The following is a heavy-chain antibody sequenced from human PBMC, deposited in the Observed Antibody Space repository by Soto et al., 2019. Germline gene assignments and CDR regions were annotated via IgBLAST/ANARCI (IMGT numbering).Heavy chain of an antibody. CDR3: AKYGSGSSDY. CDR2: IIPIFGTA. D-gene: IGHD3-10*01. CDR1: GGTFSSYA. Sequence: SVKVSCKASGGTFSSYAISWVRQAPGQGLEWMGGIIPIFGTANYAQKLQSRVTITADESTSTAYMELSSLRSEDTAVYYCAKYGSGSSDYWGQGTLVTVSS. J-gene: IGHJ4*02. V-gene: IGHV1-69*13.